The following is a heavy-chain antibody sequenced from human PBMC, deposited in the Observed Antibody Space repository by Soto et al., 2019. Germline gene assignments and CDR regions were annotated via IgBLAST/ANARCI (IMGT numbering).Heavy chain of an antibody. Sequence: EVQLVESGGGLVQPGRSLRLSCAASGFTFDDYAMHWVRQAPGKGLEWVSGISWNSGSIGYADSVKGRFTISRDNAKNPLYLQMNSLRAEDTALYYCAKDRGLVLSFYFDYWGQGTLVTVSS. CDR2: ISWNSGSI. CDR1: GFTFDDYA. J-gene: IGHJ4*02. D-gene: IGHD6-19*01. V-gene: IGHV3-9*01. CDR3: AKDRGLVLSFYFDY.